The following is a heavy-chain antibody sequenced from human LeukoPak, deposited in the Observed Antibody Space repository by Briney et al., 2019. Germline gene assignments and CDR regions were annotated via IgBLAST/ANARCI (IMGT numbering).Heavy chain of an antibody. CDR2: ISYDGSNK. CDR3: AKEVMDYGDYYYYFDY. D-gene: IGHD4-17*01. V-gene: IGHV3-30*18. Sequence: PGGSLRLSCAASGFTFSSYGMHWVRQAPGKGLEWVAVISYDGSNKYYADSVKGRFTISRDNSKNTLYLQMNSLRAEDTAVCYRAKEVMDYGDYYYYFDYWGQGTLVTVSS. CDR1: GFTFSSYG. J-gene: IGHJ4*02.